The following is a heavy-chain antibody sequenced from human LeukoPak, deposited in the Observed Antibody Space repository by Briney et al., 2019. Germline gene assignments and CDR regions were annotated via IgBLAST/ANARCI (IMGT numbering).Heavy chain of an antibody. J-gene: IGHJ4*02. V-gene: IGHV4-39*07. CDR2: IYYSGST. D-gene: IGHD5-18*01. CDR1: GGPISSSSYY. CDR3: ARGASGYSYLFDY. Sequence: SETLSLTCTVSGGPISSSSYYWGWIRQPPGKGLEWIGSIYYSGSTNYNPSLKSRVTISVDTSKNQFSLKLSSVTAADTAVYYCARGASGYSYLFDYWGQGTLVTVSS.